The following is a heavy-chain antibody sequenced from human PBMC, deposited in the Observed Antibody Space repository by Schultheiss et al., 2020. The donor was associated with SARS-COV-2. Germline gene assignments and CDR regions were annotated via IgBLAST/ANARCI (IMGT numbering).Heavy chain of an antibody. Sequence: GGSLRLSCQGSGYSFTSYWIGWVRQMPGKGLEWMGRIDPSDSYTDYSPSFQGHVTISADKSISTAYLQWSSLKASDTAMYYCARHDYYDSSGYYYSFDIWGQGTMVTVSS. CDR2: IDPSDSYT. J-gene: IGHJ3*02. CDR1: GYSFTSYW. V-gene: IGHV5-10-1*01. CDR3: ARHDYYDSSGYYYSFDI. D-gene: IGHD3-22*01.